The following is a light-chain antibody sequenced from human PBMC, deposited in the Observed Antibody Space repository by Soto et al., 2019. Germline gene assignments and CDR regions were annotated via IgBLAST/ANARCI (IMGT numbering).Light chain of an antibody. CDR2: AAS. CDR3: QQPISFPIT. Sequence: DIQMTQSPSSLSASVGDRVTITCRASQGISTYLNWYQQKPGKAPKLLIYAASSLQSGVPSRFSGSGSETDFTLTIRGLQPEDFATYYCQQPISFPITFGQGTRLEIK. J-gene: IGKJ5*01. V-gene: IGKV1-39*01. CDR1: QGISTY.